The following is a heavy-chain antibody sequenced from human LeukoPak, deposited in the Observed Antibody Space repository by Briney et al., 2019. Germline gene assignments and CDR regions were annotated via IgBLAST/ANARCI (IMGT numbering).Heavy chain of an antibody. CDR2: ISAYDGDT. J-gene: IGHJ3*02. CDR3: ARDSAGIASAGTGDAFDI. D-gene: IGHD6-13*01. V-gene: IGHV1-18*01. Sequence: ASVKVSCKTSGDTFSSHGISWVRQAPGQGLEWMGWISAYDGDTNYAQKLQGRITMTTDTSTSTAYMELRSLRSDDTAVYYCARDSAGIASAGTGDAFDIWGQGTMVTVSS. CDR1: GDTFSSHG.